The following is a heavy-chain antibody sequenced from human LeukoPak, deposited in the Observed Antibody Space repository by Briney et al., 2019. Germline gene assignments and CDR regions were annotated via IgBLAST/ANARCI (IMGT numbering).Heavy chain of an antibody. CDR3: ARRGPYYYGSGSFKMIWFDP. Sequence: GASVKVSCKASGYTFTSYDINWVRQATGQGLEWMGWMNPNSGNTGYAQKFQGRVTMTRNTSISTAYMELSSLRSEDTAVYYRARRGPYYYGSGSFKMIWFDPWGQGTLVTVSS. D-gene: IGHD3-10*01. CDR2: MNPNSGNT. CDR1: GYTFTSYD. J-gene: IGHJ5*02. V-gene: IGHV1-8*01.